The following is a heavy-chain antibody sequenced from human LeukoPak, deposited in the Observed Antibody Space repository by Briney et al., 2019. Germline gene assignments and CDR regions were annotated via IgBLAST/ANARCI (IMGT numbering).Heavy chain of an antibody. J-gene: IGHJ4*02. CDR1: GFTLSNYG. V-gene: IGHV3-30*02. Sequence: GGSLRLSCAASGFTLSNYGMHWVRQAPGKGLEWVAFIRYDGNIKYYADSVKGRFTISRDTSKNTLYLQMNSLRSEDTAVYFCACPGGAFGHWGQGTLVTVSS. CDR3: ACPGGAFGH. D-gene: IGHD3-16*01. CDR2: IRYDGNIK.